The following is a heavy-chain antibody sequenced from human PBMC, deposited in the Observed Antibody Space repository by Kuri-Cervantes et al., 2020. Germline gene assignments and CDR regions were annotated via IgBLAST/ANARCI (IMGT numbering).Heavy chain of an antibody. D-gene: IGHD6-6*01. Sequence: SETLSLTCTVSGGSISSYYWSWIRQPPGKGLEWIGYIYYSGSTNYNPSLKSRVTISVDTSKNQFSLKLSSVTAADTAVYYCAREYSSSSGDYWGQGTLVTVSS. J-gene: IGHJ4*02. CDR1: GGSISSYY. CDR2: IYYSGST. CDR3: AREYSSSSGDY. V-gene: IGHV4-59*08.